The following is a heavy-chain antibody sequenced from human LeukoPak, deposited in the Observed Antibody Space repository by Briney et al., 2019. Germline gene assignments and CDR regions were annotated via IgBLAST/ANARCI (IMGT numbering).Heavy chain of an antibody. D-gene: IGHD3-9*01. CDR2: IDWDDDK. Sequence: SGPALVKPTQTLTLTCTFSGFSLSTSGMCVSWIRQPPGKALEWLALIDWDDDKYYSTSLKTRLTISKDTSKNQVVLTMTNMDPVDTATYYCARIRVGNYDILTGYFDYWGQGTLVTVSS. CDR1: GFSLSTSGMC. J-gene: IGHJ4*02. V-gene: IGHV2-70*01. CDR3: ARIRVGNYDILTGYFDY.